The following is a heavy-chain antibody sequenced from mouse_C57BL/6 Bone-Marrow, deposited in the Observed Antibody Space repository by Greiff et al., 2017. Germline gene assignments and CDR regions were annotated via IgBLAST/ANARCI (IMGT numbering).Heavy chain of an antibody. Sequence: EVQLVESGGGLVKPGGSLKLSCAASGFTFSSYTMSWVRQTPEKRLEWVATISGGGGNTYYPDSVKGRFTISRDNAKNTLYLQMSSLRSEDTALYYCARQTMVTSYAMDYWGQGTSVTVSS. V-gene: IGHV5-9*01. CDR2: ISGGGGNT. CDR3: ARQTMVTSYAMDY. D-gene: IGHD2-2*01. CDR1: GFTFSSYT. J-gene: IGHJ4*01.